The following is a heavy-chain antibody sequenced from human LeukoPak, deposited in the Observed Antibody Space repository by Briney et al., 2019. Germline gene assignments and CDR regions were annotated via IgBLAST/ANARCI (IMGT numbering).Heavy chain of an antibody. D-gene: IGHD3-3*01. J-gene: IGHJ4*02. CDR1: GDTFSSYA. CDR3: ARDDITIFGVVTPPGFDY. Sequence: ASVKVSCKASGDTFSSYAISWVRQAPGQGLEWMGRIIPIFGTANYAQKFQGRVTITTDESTSTAYMELSSLRSGDTAVYYCARDDITIFGVVTPPGFDYWGQGTLVTVSS. CDR2: IIPIFGTA. V-gene: IGHV1-69*05.